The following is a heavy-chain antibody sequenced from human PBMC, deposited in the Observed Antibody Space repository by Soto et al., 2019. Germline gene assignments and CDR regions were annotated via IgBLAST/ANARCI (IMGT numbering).Heavy chain of an antibody. CDR3: ARGITYDYIWGSSRRLAFDI. CDR1: GGSFSGYY. Sequence: SETLSLTCAVYGGSFSGYYWSWIRQPPGKGLEWIGEINHSGSTNYNPSLKSRVTISVDTSKNQFSLKLSSVTAADTAVYYCARGITYDYIWGSSRRLAFDIWGQGTMVTVSS. CDR2: INHSGST. V-gene: IGHV4-34*01. J-gene: IGHJ3*02. D-gene: IGHD3-16*01.